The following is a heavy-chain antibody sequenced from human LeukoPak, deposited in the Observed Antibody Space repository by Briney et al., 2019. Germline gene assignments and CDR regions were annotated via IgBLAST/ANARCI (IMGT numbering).Heavy chain of an antibody. V-gene: IGHV3-23*01. Sequence: GGSLRLSCAASGFTFSSYAMSWVRQAPGKGLEWVSAISGSGGSTYYADSVKGRFTISRDNSKNTLYLQMNSLRAEDTAVYYCATLIVVVVAATPNDYWGQGTLVTVSS. J-gene: IGHJ4*02. D-gene: IGHD2-15*01. CDR1: GFTFSSYA. CDR3: ATLIVVVVAATPNDY. CDR2: ISGSGGST.